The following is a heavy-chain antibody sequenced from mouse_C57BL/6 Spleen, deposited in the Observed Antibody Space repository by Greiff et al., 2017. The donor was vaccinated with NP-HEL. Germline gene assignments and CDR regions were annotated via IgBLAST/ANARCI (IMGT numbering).Heavy chain of an antibody. V-gene: IGHV1-82*01. Sequence: QVQLQQSGPELVKPGASVKISCKASGYAFRSSWMNWVKQRPGKGLEWIGRIYPGDGDTNYNGKFKGKATLTADKSSSTAYMQLSSLTSEDSAVYFCARPFDYWGQGTTLTVSS. J-gene: IGHJ2*01. CDR2: IYPGDGDT. CDR1: GYAFRSSW. CDR3: ARPFDY.